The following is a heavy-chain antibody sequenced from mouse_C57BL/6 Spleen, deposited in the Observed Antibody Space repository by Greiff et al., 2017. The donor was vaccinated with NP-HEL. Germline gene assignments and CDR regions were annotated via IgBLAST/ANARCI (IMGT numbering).Heavy chain of an antibody. J-gene: IGHJ2*01. Sequence: VQLQQPGAELVKPGASVKLSCKASGYTFTSYWMQWVKQRPGQGLEWIGEIDPSDSYTNYNQKFKGKATLTVDTSSSTAYMQLSSRTSEDSAVYYCARRGYGFPYYFDYWGQGTTLTVSS. CDR3: ARRGYGFPYYFDY. V-gene: IGHV1-50*01. CDR2: IDPSDSYT. D-gene: IGHD2-2*01. CDR1: GYTFTSYW.